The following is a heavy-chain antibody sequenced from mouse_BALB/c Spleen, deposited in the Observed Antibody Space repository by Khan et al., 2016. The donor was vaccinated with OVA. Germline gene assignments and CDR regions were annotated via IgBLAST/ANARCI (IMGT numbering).Heavy chain of an antibody. CDR3: ARRGLRWDFDY. Sequence: VQLQQSGAELAKPGASVKMSCKASGYTFINYWILWVKQRPGQGLEWIGYINPSTGYTEYNPNFKDKATLPADKSSSTAYMQPSSLTSEDSAVYYCARRGLRWDFDYWGQGTTLTVSS. J-gene: IGHJ2*01. CDR1: GYTFINYW. V-gene: IGHV1-7*01. CDR2: INPSTGYT. D-gene: IGHD1-1*01.